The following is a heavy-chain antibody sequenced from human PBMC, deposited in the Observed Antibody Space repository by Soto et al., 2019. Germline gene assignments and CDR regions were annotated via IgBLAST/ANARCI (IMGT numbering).Heavy chain of an antibody. CDR2: IYYSGRT. Sequence: SENLSLTCTVSGGSISSGGYYWIWIRHHPGKGLEWIGYIYYSGRTYYNPSLHSRVSIAVDTTENQFSLKLTSVTAADTSVYYCARGSFSSSSSWFDPWGRGTPVTVSS. CDR1: GGSISSGGYY. CDR3: ARGSFSSSSSWFDP. J-gene: IGHJ5*02. D-gene: IGHD6-6*01. V-gene: IGHV4-31*03.